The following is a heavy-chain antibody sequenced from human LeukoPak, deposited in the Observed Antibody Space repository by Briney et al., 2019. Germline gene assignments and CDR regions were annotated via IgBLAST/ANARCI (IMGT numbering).Heavy chain of an antibody. J-gene: IGHJ3*02. Sequence: SETLSLTCAVSGGSISSGDYSWNWIRHPPGKGLEWIGYIYHSGSTFYNPSLKSRVTISVDTSKNQFSLKLSSVTAADTAVYYCARDLAGYGEWRAFDIWGQGTMVTVSS. CDR2: IYHSGST. CDR1: GGSISSGDYS. CDR3: ARDLAGYGEWRAFDI. D-gene: IGHD5-12*01. V-gene: IGHV4-30-2*05.